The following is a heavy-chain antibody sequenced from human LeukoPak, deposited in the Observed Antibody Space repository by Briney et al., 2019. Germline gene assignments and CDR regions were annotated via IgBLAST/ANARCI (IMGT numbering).Heavy chain of an antibody. CDR3: ARDVIGLWFGELLFGYFDY. V-gene: IGHV3-7*01. CDR1: GFTFSSYW. CDR2: IKQDGSEK. J-gene: IGHJ4*02. Sequence: PGGSLRLSCAASGFTFSSYWMSWVRQAPGKGLEWVANIKQDGSEKCYVDSVKGRFTISRDNAKNSLYLQMNSLRAEDTAVYYCARDVIGLWFGELLFGYFDYWGQGTLVTVSS. D-gene: IGHD3-10*01.